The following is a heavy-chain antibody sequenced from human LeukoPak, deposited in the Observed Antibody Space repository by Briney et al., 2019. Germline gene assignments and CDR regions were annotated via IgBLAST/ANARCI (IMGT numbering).Heavy chain of an antibody. V-gene: IGHV3-21*01. CDR3: ARDRTGHFDY. Sequence: GGSLRLSCAASGFTFSSYSMNWVRQAPGKGLEWVSSISSSSSYIYYADSVKGRFTISRDNAKNSLYLQMNSLRAVDTAVYYCARDRTGHFDYWGQGTLVTVSS. J-gene: IGHJ4*02. CDR1: GFTFSSYS. CDR2: ISSSSSYI. D-gene: IGHD3/OR15-3a*01.